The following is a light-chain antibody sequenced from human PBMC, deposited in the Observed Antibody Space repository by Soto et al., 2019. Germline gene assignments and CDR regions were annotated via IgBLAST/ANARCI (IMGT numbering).Light chain of an antibody. J-gene: IGLJ2*01. Sequence: SALTQPRSVSGSPGQSVTISCTGTSSDVGGYNYVTWYQQHPDKAPKLMIYDVSKRPSGVPDRFSGSKSGNTASLTISGLQAEDEADYYCCSYAGSFILLFGGGTKLTVL. CDR2: DVS. CDR1: SSDVGGYNY. V-gene: IGLV2-11*01. CDR3: CSYAGSFILL.